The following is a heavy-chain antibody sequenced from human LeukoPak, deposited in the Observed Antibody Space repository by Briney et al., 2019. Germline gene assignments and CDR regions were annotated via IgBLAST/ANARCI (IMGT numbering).Heavy chain of an antibody. Sequence: GASVKVSSKASGYTFTSYDINWGGQATGQGREWMGWMNPSSGNTGYPQSFQGRVTITRDTSTNTAYLELSSLRSDDTAVYYCAAHTYYYSSGSFAYWGQGTLVTVSS. D-gene: IGHD3-10*01. CDR2: MNPSSGNT. CDR3: AAHTYYYSSGSFAY. J-gene: IGHJ4*02. CDR1: GYTFTSYD. V-gene: IGHV1-8*01.